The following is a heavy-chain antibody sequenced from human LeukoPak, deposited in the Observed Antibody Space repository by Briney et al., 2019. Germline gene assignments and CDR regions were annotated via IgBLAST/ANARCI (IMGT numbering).Heavy chain of an antibody. J-gene: IGHJ4*02. Sequence: GGSLRLPCAASGFTFSSYSMNWVRQAPGKGLEWVSSISSSSSYIYYADSVKGRFTISRDNAKNSLYLQMNSLRAEDTAVYYCASDDNGDYSSSSVDGYWGQGTLVTVSS. CDR3: ASDDNGDYSSSSVDGY. D-gene: IGHD6-6*01. CDR1: GFTFSSYS. V-gene: IGHV3-21*01. CDR2: ISSSSSYI.